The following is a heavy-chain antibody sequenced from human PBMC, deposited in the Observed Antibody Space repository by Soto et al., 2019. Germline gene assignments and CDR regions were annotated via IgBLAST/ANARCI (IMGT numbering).Heavy chain of an antibody. D-gene: IGHD5-12*01. Sequence: SVKVSWKASGGTFSSYAISWVRQAPGQGLEWMGGIIPIFGTANYAQKFQGRVTITADKSTSTAYMELSSLRSEDTAVYYCARSLWLQFRPYCYGMDVWGQGTTVTVSS. J-gene: IGHJ6*02. CDR3: ARSLWLQFRPYCYGMDV. CDR2: IIPIFGTA. CDR1: GGTFSSYA. V-gene: IGHV1-69*06.